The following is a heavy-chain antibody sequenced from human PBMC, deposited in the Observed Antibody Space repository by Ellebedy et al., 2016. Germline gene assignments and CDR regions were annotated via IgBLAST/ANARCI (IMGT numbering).Heavy chain of an antibody. CDR3: ARQGYRGPNYSYYMDV. D-gene: IGHD1-1*01. V-gene: IGHV4-39*01. J-gene: IGHJ6*03. Sequence: SETLSLTXTVSGGSISSSSYYWGWIRQPPGKGLEWIGSIYYSGSTFYNPSLKSQVTISVDTSKNQFSLNLSSVTAADTAVYYCARQGYRGPNYSYYMDVWGRGTTVTVSS. CDR1: GGSISSSSYY. CDR2: IYYSGST.